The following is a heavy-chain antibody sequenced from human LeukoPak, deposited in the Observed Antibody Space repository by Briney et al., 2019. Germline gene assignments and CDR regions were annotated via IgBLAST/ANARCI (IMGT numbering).Heavy chain of an antibody. D-gene: IGHD3-22*01. CDR2: ISSGDST. CDR1: GFTFSSYA. Sequence: GGSLRLSCAASGFTFSSYAMSWVRQAPGKGLKWVSTISSGDSTYYADSVKGRFTISRDNSKKTLYLQMNSLRAEDTAVYYCATHPSRYYYDSSGYAKYWGQGTLVTVSS. CDR3: ATHPSRYYYDSSGYAKY. V-gene: IGHV3-23*01. J-gene: IGHJ4*02.